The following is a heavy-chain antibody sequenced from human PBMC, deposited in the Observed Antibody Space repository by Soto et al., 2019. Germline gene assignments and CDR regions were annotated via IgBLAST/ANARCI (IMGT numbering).Heavy chain of an antibody. Sequence: SETLSLTCAVSGYSISSSNWWGWIRQPPGKGLEWIGYIYYSGSTYYNPSVKSRVTMSVDTSRNQFSLKLSSVTAVDTAVYHCGRGRVFRLRGPPCASWGQETPVTVSS. V-gene: IGHV4-28*03. CDR3: GRGRVFRLRGPPCAS. CDR1: GYSISSSNW. J-gene: IGHJ5*02. D-gene: IGHD3-10*01. CDR2: IYYSGST.